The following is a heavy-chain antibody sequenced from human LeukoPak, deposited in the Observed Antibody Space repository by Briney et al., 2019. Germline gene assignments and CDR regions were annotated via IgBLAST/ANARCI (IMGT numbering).Heavy chain of an antibody. CDR2: ISAGGGAT. V-gene: IGHV3-23*01. Sequence: QPGGSLRLSCAASGFTFSTYGMTWVRRAPGKGLEWVSAISAGGGATQCADSVKGRFTVSRDNSQNRLYLQMNNLRTEDTAIYYCAKGTVGGRTPFDPWGQGTLVTVSS. CDR1: GFTFSTYG. D-gene: IGHD4-23*01. CDR3: AKGTVGGRTPFDP. J-gene: IGHJ5*02.